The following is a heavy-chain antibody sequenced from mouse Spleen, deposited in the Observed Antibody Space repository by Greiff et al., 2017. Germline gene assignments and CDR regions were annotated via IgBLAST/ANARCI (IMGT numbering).Heavy chain of an antibody. Sequence: EVQLQQSGPELVKPGDSVKISCKASGYSFTGYFMNWVMQSHGKSLEWIGRINPYNGDTFYNQKFKGKATLTVDKSSSTAHMELRSLTSEDSAVYYCARDYSNPHWYFDVWGTGTTVTVSS. J-gene: IGHJ1*03. CDR3: ARDYSNPHWYFDV. V-gene: IGHV1-20*01. D-gene: IGHD2-5*01. CDR2: INPYNGDT. CDR1: GYSFTGYF.